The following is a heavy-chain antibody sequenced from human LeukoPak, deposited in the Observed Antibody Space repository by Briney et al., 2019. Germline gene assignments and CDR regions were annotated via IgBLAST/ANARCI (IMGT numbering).Heavy chain of an antibody. D-gene: IGHD4-17*01. CDR3: ARRRDGDYSTHFFDL. CDR1: GGSLSGYF. V-gene: IGHV4-34*01. Sequence: PSETLSLTCAVYGGSLSGYFWSWIRQPPGRGLEWIGEINHSGSTNYNPSLKSRVTVAIDTSRNQFSLKLTSVTAADTAVYSCARRRDGDYSTHFFDLWGRGSLVTVS. CDR2: INHSGST. J-gene: IGHJ2*01.